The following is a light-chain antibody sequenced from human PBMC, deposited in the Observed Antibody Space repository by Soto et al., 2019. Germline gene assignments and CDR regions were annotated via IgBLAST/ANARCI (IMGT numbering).Light chain of an antibody. CDR3: CSYAGSSSSI. Sequence: QSVLTQPASVPGSPGQSITISCSGTSSDVGTYNLVSWYQQYPGKAPRLMIYEVTKRPSGVSNRFSGSKSGNTASLTISGLQPEDEADYYCCSYAGSSSSIFGTGNKVTVL. CDR1: SSDVGTYNL. J-gene: IGLJ1*01. CDR2: EVT. V-gene: IGLV2-23*02.